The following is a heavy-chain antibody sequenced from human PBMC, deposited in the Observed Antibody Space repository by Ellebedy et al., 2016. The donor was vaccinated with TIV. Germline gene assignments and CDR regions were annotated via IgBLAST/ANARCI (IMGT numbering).Heavy chain of an antibody. CDR3: AKGGFRNWFDP. CDR1: EFTFSSYV. V-gene: IGHV3-23*01. Sequence: GESLKISCAASEFTFSSYVMSWVRQAPGKGLEWVSAISASGGSTYNADSVKGRFTISRDTSKNTLYLHMNSLRVEDTAIYYCAKGGFRNWFDPWGQGTLVTVSS. CDR2: ISASGGST. D-gene: IGHD1-14*01. J-gene: IGHJ5*02.